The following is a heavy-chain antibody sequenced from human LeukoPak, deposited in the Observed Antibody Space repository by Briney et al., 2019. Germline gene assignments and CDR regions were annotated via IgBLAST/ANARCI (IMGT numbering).Heavy chain of an antibody. D-gene: IGHD6-13*01. CDR1: GFTFDTYW. CDR3: ARENGVYSSSWPPPPY. CDR2: IKQDGSEK. Sequence: GGSLRLSCAASGFTFDTYWMSWVRQAPGKGLEWVANIKQDGSEKDYVDSVKGRFTISRDNAKNSLYLQMNSLRAEDTAVYYCARENGVYSSSWPPPPYWGQGTLVTVSS. V-gene: IGHV3-7*01. J-gene: IGHJ4*02.